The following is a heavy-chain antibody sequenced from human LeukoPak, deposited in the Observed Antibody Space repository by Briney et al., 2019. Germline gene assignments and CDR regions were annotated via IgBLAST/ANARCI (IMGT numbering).Heavy chain of an antibody. CDR2: INPNSGGT. V-gene: IGHV1-2*06. D-gene: IGHD3-3*01. CDR1: GYTFTGYY. J-gene: IGHJ4*02. CDR3: ARDPAKFWSGHDY. Sequence: ASVTVSCKASGYTFTGYYMHWVRQAPGQGLEWMGRINPNSGGTNYAQKFQGRVTMTRDTSISTAYMELSRLRSDDTAVYYCARDPAKFWSGHDYWGQGTLVTVSS.